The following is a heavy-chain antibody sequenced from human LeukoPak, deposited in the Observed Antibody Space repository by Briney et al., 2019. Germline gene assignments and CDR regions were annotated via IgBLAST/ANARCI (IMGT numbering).Heavy chain of an antibody. CDR2: ISTTSTYT. V-gene: IGHV3-11*05. J-gene: IGHJ5*02. CDR3: ARDWYWSSSICYADRDWFDP. D-gene: IGHD2-2*01. CDR1: GFTFSDYY. Sequence: GGSLRLSCAASGFTFSDYYMSWIRQAPGKGLEWVSYISTTSTYTDYADSVKGRFTISRDNAKNVLYLQMNSLRPEDTAVYYCARDWYWSSSICYADRDWFDPWGQGTLVTVSS.